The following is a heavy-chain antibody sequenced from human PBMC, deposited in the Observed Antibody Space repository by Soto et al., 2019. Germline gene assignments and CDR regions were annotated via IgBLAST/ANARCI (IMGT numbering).Heavy chain of an antibody. CDR1: SDTFNKYA. Sequence: QVQLVQSGAEVKKPGSSVKVSCKTSSDTFNKYAFNWVRQAPGQGLEWMGWIIPIFSSRNYAEKFQGRVTITAVDSTRTAYMELRSLRFEDTAVYYCARGETYLGVWGQGTTVTVSS. CDR3: ARGETYLGV. CDR2: IIPIFSSR. D-gene: IGHD3-16*01. V-gene: IGHV1-69*01. J-gene: IGHJ6*02.